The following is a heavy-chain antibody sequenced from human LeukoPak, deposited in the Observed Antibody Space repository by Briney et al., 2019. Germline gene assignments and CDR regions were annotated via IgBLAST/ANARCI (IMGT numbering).Heavy chain of an antibody. CDR2: IYYSGST. Sequence: SETLSLTCTVSGGSMSSGDYYWSWIRQPPGKGLEWIGYIYYSGSTYYNPSLKSRVTISVDTSKNQFSLKLSSVTAADTAVYYCAREYLVAAGYDYWGQGTLVTVSS. D-gene: IGHD5-12*01. J-gene: IGHJ4*02. CDR3: AREYLVAAGYDY. CDR1: GGSMSSGDYY. V-gene: IGHV4-30-4*01.